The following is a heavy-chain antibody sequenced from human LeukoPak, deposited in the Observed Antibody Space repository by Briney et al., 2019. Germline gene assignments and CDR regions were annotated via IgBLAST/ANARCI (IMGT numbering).Heavy chain of an antibody. Sequence: PGGSLRLSCAASGFTFNDYVMNWVRQAPGKGLEWVSYISSGSRTIYYADSVKGRFTISRDNARNSLYLQMNSLRAEDTAVYYCAKDDILTGYYRRFHYWGQGTLVTVSS. V-gene: IGHV3-48*01. J-gene: IGHJ4*02. CDR3: AKDDILTGYYRRFHY. CDR1: GFTFNDYV. D-gene: IGHD3-9*01. CDR2: ISSGSRTI.